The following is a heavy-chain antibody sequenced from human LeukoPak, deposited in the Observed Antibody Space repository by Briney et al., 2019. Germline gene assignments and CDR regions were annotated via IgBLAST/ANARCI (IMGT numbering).Heavy chain of an antibody. CDR3: ARGDGRSGSYYWYFDL. CDR2: INHSGST. CDR1: GGSFSGYY. J-gene: IGHJ2*01. V-gene: IGHV4-34*01. D-gene: IGHD1-26*01. Sequence: SETLSLTCAVYGGSFSGYYWSWICQPPGKGLEWIGEINHSGSTNYNPSLKSRVTISVDTSKNQFSLKLSSVTAADTAVYYCARGDGRSGSYYWYFDLWGRGTLVTVSS.